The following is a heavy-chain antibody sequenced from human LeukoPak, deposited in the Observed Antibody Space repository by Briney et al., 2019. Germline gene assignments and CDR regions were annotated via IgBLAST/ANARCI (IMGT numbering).Heavy chain of an antibody. V-gene: IGHV3-21*01. J-gene: IGHJ3*02. D-gene: IGHD6-19*01. CDR3: AREIAVAVVAFDI. CDR1: GFTLRSYT. Sequence: GGSLRLSCAASGFTLRSYTMNWVRQAPGKGLEWVSSIGISSNKIYYADSVKGRFIISRDNAKNSLYLQMNSLRAEDTAVYYCAREIAVAVVAFDIWGQGTMVTVSS. CDR2: IGISSNKI.